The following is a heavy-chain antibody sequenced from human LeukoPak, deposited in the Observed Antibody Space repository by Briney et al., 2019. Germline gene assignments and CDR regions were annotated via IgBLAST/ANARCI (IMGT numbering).Heavy chain of an antibody. V-gene: IGHV3-48*03. CDR2: ISTSGVTI. Sequence: QPGGSLRLSCAASGFTFSGYEMNWVRQAPGKGLEWVPHISTSGVTIHYSDSVKGRFTISRDNAKNSLYLQMNSLRVEDTAVYYCARDGVPGHTVFDYWGQGTLVTVSS. J-gene: IGHJ4*02. D-gene: IGHD2-2*02. CDR3: ARDGVPGHTVFDY. CDR1: GFTFSGYE.